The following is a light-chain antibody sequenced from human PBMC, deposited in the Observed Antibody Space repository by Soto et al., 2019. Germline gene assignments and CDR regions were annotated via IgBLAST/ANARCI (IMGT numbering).Light chain of an antibody. J-gene: IGKJ2*01. CDR1: QDISNY. Sequence: DIEMTQSPSSLSASIGDRANITCRASQDISNYLAWFQQQPGKAPKFLIYAASNMRSGVPSRFSGSGSGTDFTLTISSLQADDFGTYFCQQYSSRPYTFGQGTQLEIK. V-gene: IGKV1-16*01. CDR2: AAS. CDR3: QQYSSRPYT.